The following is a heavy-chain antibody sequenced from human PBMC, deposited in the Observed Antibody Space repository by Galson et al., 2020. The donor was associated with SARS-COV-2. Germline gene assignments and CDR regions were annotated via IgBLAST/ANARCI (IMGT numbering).Heavy chain of an antibody. D-gene: IGHD2-21*01. V-gene: IGHV2-70*11. CDR2: IDWDDDK. CDR3: ARIVLSGDLGRGAADY. J-gene: IGHJ4*02. Sequence: SGPTLVKPTQTLTLTCTFSGFSLSTSGMCVGWIRQPPGKALEWLARIDWDDDKYYNTSLKTRLTLSKDTSKNQVVLTMTNMDPVDTATYYCARIVLSGDLGRGAADYWGQGVLVTVSS. CDR1: GFSLSTSGMC.